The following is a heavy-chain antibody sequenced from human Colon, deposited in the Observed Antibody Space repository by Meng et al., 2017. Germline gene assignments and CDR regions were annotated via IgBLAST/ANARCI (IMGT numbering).Heavy chain of an antibody. Sequence: LQESGPGPVRPSETLSLTCTVSGGSVSRGSYYWSWIRQPPGKGLEWIGYIYYSGSTNYNPSLKSRVTISVDTSKNQFSLKLSSVTAADTAVYYCARGASDYDFDYWGQGTLVTVSS. CDR2: IYYSGST. V-gene: IGHV4-61*01. CDR3: ARGASDYDFDY. J-gene: IGHJ4*02. CDR1: GGSVSRGSYY. D-gene: IGHD3-22*01.